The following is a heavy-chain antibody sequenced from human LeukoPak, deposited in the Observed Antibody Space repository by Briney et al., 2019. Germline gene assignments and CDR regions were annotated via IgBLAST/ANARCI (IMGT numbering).Heavy chain of an antibody. V-gene: IGHV3-9*01. CDR3: AKENPYYYVDV. J-gene: IGHJ6*03. Sequence: GGSLRLSCAASGFTFDDYAMHWVRQAPGKGLEWVSGISWNSGSIGYADSVKGRFTISRDNSKNSLYLQMNSLRTEDTALYYCAKENPYYYVDVWGKGTTVTVSS. D-gene: IGHD1-14*01. CDR1: GFTFDDYA. CDR2: ISWNSGSI.